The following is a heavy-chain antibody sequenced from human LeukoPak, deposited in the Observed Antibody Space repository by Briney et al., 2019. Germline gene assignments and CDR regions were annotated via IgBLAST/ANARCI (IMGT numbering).Heavy chain of an antibody. CDR3: AKDQLTVVRGVFDY. J-gene: IGHJ4*02. CDR1: GFTFSSYA. V-gene: IGHV3-23*01. CDR2: LSSSGDTT. Sequence: GGSLRLSCAASGFTFSSYAMTWVRQAPGKELEWVSGLSSSGDTTYYADSVKGRFTISRDNSKNTLYLQMNSVRAEDTAVYYCAKDQLTVVRGVFDYWGQGTLVSVSS. D-gene: IGHD3-10*01.